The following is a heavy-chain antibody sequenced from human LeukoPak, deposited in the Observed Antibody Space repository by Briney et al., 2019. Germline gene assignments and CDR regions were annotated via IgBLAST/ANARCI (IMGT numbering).Heavy chain of an antibody. CDR3: ARGGSYYYYGMDV. Sequence: SETLSLTCTVSGGSISSGGYYWSWIRQHPGKGLEWIGYIYYSGSTYYNPSLKSRVTISVDTSKNQFSLKLSSVTAADTAVYYCARGGSYYYYGMDVWGQGTTVTVSS. CDR1: GGSISSGGYY. D-gene: IGHD3-10*01. V-gene: IGHV4-31*03. CDR2: IYYSGST. J-gene: IGHJ6*02.